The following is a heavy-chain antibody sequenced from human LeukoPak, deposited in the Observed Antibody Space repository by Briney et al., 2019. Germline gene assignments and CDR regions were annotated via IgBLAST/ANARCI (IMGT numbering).Heavy chain of an antibody. D-gene: IGHD1-14*01. Sequence: SETLSLTCTVSGSSVNSADYYWSWIRQFPGKGLEWIGFIYYSGTTNYNPSLKSRVTISLDTSKNQFSLRLTSVTAADTAVYYCARDLSGSSSFGYWGQGILVTVSS. V-gene: IGHV4-61*08. CDR1: GSSVNSADYY. CDR2: IYYSGTT. J-gene: IGHJ4*02. CDR3: ARDLSGSSSFGY.